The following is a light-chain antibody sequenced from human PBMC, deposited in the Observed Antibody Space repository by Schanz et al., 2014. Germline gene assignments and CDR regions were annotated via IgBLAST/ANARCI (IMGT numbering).Light chain of an antibody. CDR2: EVS. CDR1: SSDVGAYNF. CDR3: SSFAGTTNLWV. Sequence: QSALTQPPSASGSPGQSVTISCTGTSSDVGAYNFVSWYQQRPGKAPKLMIYEVSKRPSGVPDRFSGSKSGITASLTVSGLQDEEEADYYCSSFAGTTNLWVFGGGTKLTVL. V-gene: IGLV2-8*01. J-gene: IGLJ3*02.